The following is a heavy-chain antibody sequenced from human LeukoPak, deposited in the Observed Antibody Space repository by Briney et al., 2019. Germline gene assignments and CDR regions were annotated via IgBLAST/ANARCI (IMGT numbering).Heavy chain of an antibody. J-gene: IGHJ3*02. V-gene: IGHV3-23*01. CDR2: ISGSGGST. CDR3: AKYYYDSSGYYYRAGAFDI. CDR1: GFTFSSYA. Sequence: GGSLRLSCAASGFTFSSYAMSWVRQAPGKGLEWVSAISGSGGSTYYADSVKGRFTISRDNSKNTLYLQMSSLRAEDTAVYYCAKYYYDSSGYYYRAGAFDIWGQGTMVTVSS. D-gene: IGHD3-22*01.